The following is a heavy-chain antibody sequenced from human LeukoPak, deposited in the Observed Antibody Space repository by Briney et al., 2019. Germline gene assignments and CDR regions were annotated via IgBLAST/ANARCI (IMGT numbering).Heavy chain of an antibody. CDR2: IYYSVST. D-gene: IGHD2-2*01. CDR1: GGSISSYY. CDR3: ARTDIVVVPAAISYGMDV. J-gene: IGHJ6*04. V-gene: IGHV4-59*01. Sequence: SETLSLTCTVSGGSISSYYWSWIRQPPGKGLEWIGYIYYSVSTNYNPSLKSRVTISVDTSKNQFSLKLSSVTAADTAVYYCARTDIVVVPAAISYGMDVWGKGTTVTVSS.